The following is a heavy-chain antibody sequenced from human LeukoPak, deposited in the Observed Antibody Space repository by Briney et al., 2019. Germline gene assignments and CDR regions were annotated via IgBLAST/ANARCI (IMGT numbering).Heavy chain of an antibody. CDR1: GYSFTSYW. CDR2: IYPGDSDT. Sequence: GESLKISCKGSGYSFTSYWIGWVRQMPGKGLEWMGIIYPGDSDTRYSPSFQGQVTISADKSISTAYLQWSSLKASDTAMYYCARHRSIAAAGIWPNDAFDIWGQGTMVTVSS. J-gene: IGHJ3*02. V-gene: IGHV5-51*01. D-gene: IGHD6-13*01. CDR3: ARHRSIAAAGIWPNDAFDI.